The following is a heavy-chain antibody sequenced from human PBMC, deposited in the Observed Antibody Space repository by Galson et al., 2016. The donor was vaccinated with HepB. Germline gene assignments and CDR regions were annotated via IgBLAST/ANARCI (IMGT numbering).Heavy chain of an antibody. CDR1: GFTFTSFA. J-gene: IGHJ1*01. Sequence: SLRLSCAASGFTFTSFAMSWVRQAPGKGLEWVSSISGTGANTHYADSVEGRFTISRDNSKNTLFLQMNSLRDEDTAVYYCAKVRMPGTVVIYFPHWGQGTLVTVSS. CDR2: ISGTGANT. CDR3: AKVRMPGTVVIYFPH. V-gene: IGHV3-23*01. D-gene: IGHD2-21*01.